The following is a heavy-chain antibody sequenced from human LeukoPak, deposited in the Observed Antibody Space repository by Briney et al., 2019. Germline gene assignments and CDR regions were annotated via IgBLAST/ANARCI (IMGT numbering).Heavy chain of an antibody. D-gene: IGHD3-10*01. CDR3: ARHESGDYYGSGSYYNF. CDR2: IYPGDSDT. J-gene: IGHJ4*02. Sequence: GESLKISCKGSGYSFTSYWIGWVRQMPGKGLEGMGIIYPGDSDTRYSPSFQGQVTISADKSISTAYLQWSSLKALDTTMYYCARHESGDYYGSGSYYNFWGQGTLVTVSS. CDR1: GYSFTSYW. V-gene: IGHV5-51*01.